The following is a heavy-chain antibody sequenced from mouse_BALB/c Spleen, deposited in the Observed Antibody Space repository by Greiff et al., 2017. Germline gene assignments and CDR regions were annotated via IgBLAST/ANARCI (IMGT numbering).Heavy chain of an antibody. V-gene: IGHV1S81*02. CDR2: INPSNGRT. J-gene: IGHJ4*01. Sequence: QVQLQQPGAELVKPGASVKLSCKASGYTFTSYWMHWVKQRPGQGLEWIGEINPSNGRTNYNEKFKSKATLTVDKSSSTAYMQLSSLTSEDSAVYYCANYYGSSYDYYAMDYWGQGTSVTVSS. CDR3: ANYYGSSYDYYAMDY. D-gene: IGHD1-1*01. CDR1: GYTFTSYW.